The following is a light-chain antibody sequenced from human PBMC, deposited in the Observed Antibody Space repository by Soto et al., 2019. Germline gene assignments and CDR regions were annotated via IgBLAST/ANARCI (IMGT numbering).Light chain of an antibody. CDR1: TSNIGAGYD. J-gene: IGLJ2*01. V-gene: IGLV1-40*01. CDR2: ANT. Sequence: QSVLTQPPSVSGAPGQRVTISCAGNTSNIGAGYDVHWYQQFPGTAPRLVIHANTNRPSGVPDRFSGSKSGTSASLAITGLQAEDEADYSCQSFDTSLGRSVFGGGTKLTVL. CDR3: QSFDTSLGRSV.